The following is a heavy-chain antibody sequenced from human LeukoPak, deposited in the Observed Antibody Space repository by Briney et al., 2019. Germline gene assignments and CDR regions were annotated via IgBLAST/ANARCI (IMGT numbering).Heavy chain of an antibody. CDR2: ISAYNGNT. J-gene: IGHJ6*02. D-gene: IGHD3-9*01. V-gene: IGHV1-18*01. CDR3: ARVSGLTGYWDYYYGMDV. Sequence: ASVKVSCKASGYTFTSYGISWVRQAPGQGLEWMGWISAYNGNTNYAQKLQGRVTITADKSTSTAYMELSSLRSEDTAVYYCARVSGLTGYWDYYYGMDVWGQGTTVTVSS. CDR1: GYTFTSYG.